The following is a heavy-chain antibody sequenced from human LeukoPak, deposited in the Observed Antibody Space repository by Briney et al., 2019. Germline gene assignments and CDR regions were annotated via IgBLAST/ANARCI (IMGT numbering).Heavy chain of an antibody. V-gene: IGHV3-9*01. CDR2: ISWNSFTI. J-gene: IGHJ6*03. Sequence: GGSLRLSCAASGFTFDDYAMHWVRQAPGKGLEWVSGISWNSFTIGYADSVKGRFTISRDNAKNSLYLQMNSLRVEDRALYYCAKDIGRVDTASTYMDVWGKGTTVTISS. D-gene: IGHD5-18*01. CDR1: GFTFDDYA. CDR3: AKDIGRVDTASTYMDV.